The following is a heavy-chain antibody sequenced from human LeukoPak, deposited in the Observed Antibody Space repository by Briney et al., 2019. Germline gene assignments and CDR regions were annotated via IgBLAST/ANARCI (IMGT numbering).Heavy chain of an antibody. D-gene: IGHD3-10*01. V-gene: IGHV4-30-4*08. CDR1: GVSISSSSYY. Sequence: SETLSLTCTVSGVSISSSSYYWGWIRQPPGKGLEWIGCMHYRGNTHYNSSLKSRLIISVDTSKNQFSLRLTSVTAADTAVYYCARGDYYYGSGSYYSPTFDYWGQGTLVTVSS. CDR2: MHYRGNT. CDR3: ARGDYYYGSGSYYSPTFDY. J-gene: IGHJ4*02.